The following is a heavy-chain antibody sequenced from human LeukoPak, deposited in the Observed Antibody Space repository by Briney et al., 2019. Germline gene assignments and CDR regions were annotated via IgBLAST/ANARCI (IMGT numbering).Heavy chain of an antibody. Sequence: SETLSLTCSVSDYSISRGYDWGWLGLPPGNGLEWIGSIYHTGSSYYNPSLKSRVSISVDTSKNQFSLNLSSVTAADTAVYYCARRPRVVISFDYWGQGTLVTVSS. CDR2: IYHTGSS. D-gene: IGHD3-3*01. J-gene: IGHJ4*02. CDR1: DYSISRGYD. V-gene: IGHV4-38-2*02. CDR3: ARRPRVVISFDY.